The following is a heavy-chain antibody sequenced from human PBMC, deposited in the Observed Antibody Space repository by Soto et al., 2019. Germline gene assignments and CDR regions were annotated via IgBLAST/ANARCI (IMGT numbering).Heavy chain of an antibody. D-gene: IGHD6-19*01. CDR3: AREGGAVAADYYYYGMDV. CDR2: IYSGGST. CDR1: GFTVSSNY. V-gene: IGHV3-53*02. J-gene: IGHJ6*02. Sequence: EVQLVETGGGLIQPGGSLRLSCAASGFTVSSNYMSWVRQAPGKGLEWVSVIYSGGSTYYADSVKGRFTISRDNSKNTLYLQMNGLRAEDTAVYYCAREGGAVAADYYYYGMDVWGQGTTVTVSS.